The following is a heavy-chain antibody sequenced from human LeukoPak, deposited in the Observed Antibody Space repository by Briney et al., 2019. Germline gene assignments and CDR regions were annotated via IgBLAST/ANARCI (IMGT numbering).Heavy chain of an antibody. V-gene: IGHV4-4*02. Sequence: PSETLSLTCAVSGGSISSSNWWSWVRQPPGKGLEWIGEIYHSGSTNYNPSLKSRVTISVDKSKNQFSLKLSSVTAADTAVYYCARHGDELWFGFDYWGQGTLVTVSS. D-gene: IGHD3-10*01. CDR3: ARHGDELWFGFDY. CDR2: IYHSGST. CDR1: GGSISSSNW. J-gene: IGHJ4*02.